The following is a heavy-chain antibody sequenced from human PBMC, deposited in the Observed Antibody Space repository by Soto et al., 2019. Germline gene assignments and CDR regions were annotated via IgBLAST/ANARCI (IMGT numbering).Heavy chain of an antibody. CDR2: IIPILGSA. CDR3: ASRERVDAFDI. CDR1: GGTFSSYA. V-gene: IGHV1-69*01. D-gene: IGHD1-26*01. J-gene: IGHJ3*02. Sequence: QVQLVQSGAEVKKPGSSVKVSCKASGGTFSSYAISWVRQAPGQGLERMGGIIPILGSANYAQKFQDRVTITADESTTTTYMELSSLRSEDAAVYYCASRERVDAFDIWGQGTMVTVSS.